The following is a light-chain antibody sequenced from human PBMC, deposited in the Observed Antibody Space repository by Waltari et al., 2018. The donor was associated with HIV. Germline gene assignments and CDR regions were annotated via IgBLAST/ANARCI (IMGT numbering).Light chain of an antibody. CDR1: QSVSSTY. V-gene: IGKV3-20*01. CDR2: GAS. J-gene: IGKJ4*01. Sequence: EIVLTQSPGTLSLSPGERATLSCRVSQSVSSTYLAWYQQKPGQTPRLLIYGASARATDIPDRFSGSGSGTDFTLTISRLDPEDFAVYYCQVYGSLPITFGGGTKVEIK. CDR3: QVYGSLPIT.